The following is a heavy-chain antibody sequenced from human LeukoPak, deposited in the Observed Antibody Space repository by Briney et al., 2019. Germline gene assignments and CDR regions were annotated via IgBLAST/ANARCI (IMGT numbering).Heavy chain of an antibody. Sequence: GGSLRLSCAASGFTFTTYAMSWVRQAPGKGLEWFSAISGSGANTYYSDSVKGRFTISRDNSKDTLYLQMNSLRAEDTAIYFCARRKYDSSGFDYWGQETLVTVSS. CDR1: GFTFTTYA. V-gene: IGHV3-23*01. D-gene: IGHD3-22*01. J-gene: IGHJ4*02. CDR2: ISGSGANT. CDR3: ARRKYDSSGFDY.